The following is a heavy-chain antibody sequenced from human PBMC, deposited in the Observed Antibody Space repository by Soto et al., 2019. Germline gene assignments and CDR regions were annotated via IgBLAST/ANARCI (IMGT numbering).Heavy chain of an antibody. CDR3: ASSSLYGMDV. CDR2: IYYSGNT. J-gene: IGHJ6*02. Sequence: SETLSLTCSVSGGSIISGYYFWCWIRQPPGKGLEWIGNIYYSGNTHYNPSLKSRLIISIDTSKNPFSLKVGSVTAADTAVYYCASSSLYGMDVGGQGTTVTVSS. CDR1: GGSIISGYYF. V-gene: IGHV4-30-4*01.